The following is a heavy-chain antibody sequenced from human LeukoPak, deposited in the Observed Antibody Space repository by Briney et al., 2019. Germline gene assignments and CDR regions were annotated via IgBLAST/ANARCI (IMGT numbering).Heavy chain of an antibody. V-gene: IGHV4-4*07. CDR2: IITSGST. CDR1: GASIIDSY. D-gene: IGHD2-2*01. J-gene: IGHJ6*03. CDR3: ARTLVITAAMYYYYMDV. Sequence: SETLSLTCTVSGASIIDSYWSWIRQPAGKGLEWIGRIITSGSTNYSPSFKSRVTMSLDTSKNQFSLKLSSVTAADTAVYYCARTLVITAAMYYYYMDVWGKGTTVTVSS.